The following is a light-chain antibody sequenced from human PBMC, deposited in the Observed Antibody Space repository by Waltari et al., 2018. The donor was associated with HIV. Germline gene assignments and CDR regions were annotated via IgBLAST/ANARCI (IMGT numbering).Light chain of an antibody. CDR2: EDT. V-gene: IGLV6-57*04. Sequence: FMLTQPHSMSASPGTPVTISCPRRSGTIASNSLQWYQQRPGGAPTTAVFEDTQRPSGVPERFSGSIDSSSNSASLTISGLKTEDEADYYCQSYDTTNHLIFGGGTKVTVL. CDR3: QSYDTTNHLI. CDR1: SGTIASNS. J-gene: IGLJ2*01.